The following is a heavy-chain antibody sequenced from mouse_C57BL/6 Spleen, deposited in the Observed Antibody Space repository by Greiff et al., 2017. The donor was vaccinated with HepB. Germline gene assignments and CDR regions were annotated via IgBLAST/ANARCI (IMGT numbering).Heavy chain of an antibody. V-gene: IGHV1-54*01. CDR2: INPGSGGT. Sequence: QVHVKQSGAELVRPGTSVKVSCKASGYAFTNYLIEWVKQRPGQGLEWIGVINPGSGGTNYNEKFKGKATLTADKSSSTAYMQLSSLTSEDSAVYFCARRDDGYFHAMDYWGQGTSVTVSS. CDR1: GYAFTNYL. J-gene: IGHJ4*01. CDR3: ARRDDGYFHAMDY. D-gene: IGHD2-3*01.